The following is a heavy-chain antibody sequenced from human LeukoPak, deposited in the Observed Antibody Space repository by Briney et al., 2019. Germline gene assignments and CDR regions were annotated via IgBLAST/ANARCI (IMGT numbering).Heavy chain of an antibody. CDR3: AKDLGGNRWQWLVRNPTGIMDY. CDR1: GFTFSSYG. Sequence: PGGSLRLSCAASGFTFSSYGMSWVRQAPGKGLEWVSAISGSGGSTYYADSVKGRFTISRDNSKNTLYLQMNSLRAEDTAVYYCAKDLGGNRWQWLVRNPTGIMDYWGRGTLVTVSS. D-gene: IGHD6-19*01. CDR2: ISGSGGST. V-gene: IGHV3-23*01. J-gene: IGHJ4*02.